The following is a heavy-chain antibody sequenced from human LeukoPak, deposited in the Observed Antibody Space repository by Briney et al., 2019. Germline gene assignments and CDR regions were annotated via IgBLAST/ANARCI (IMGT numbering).Heavy chain of an antibody. CDR1: GFTFSSYA. V-gene: IGHV3-33*01. CDR2: VWYDGSKT. Sequence: PGGSLRLSCAASGFTFSSYAMHWVRQAPGKGLEWVAVVWYDGSKTYSADSVKGRITISRDDSKNTLYLQMNSLRAEDTAVYYCARDLNYDSSGYPASEYFQHWGQGTLVTVSS. CDR3: ARDLNYDSSGYPASEYFQH. J-gene: IGHJ1*01. D-gene: IGHD3-22*01.